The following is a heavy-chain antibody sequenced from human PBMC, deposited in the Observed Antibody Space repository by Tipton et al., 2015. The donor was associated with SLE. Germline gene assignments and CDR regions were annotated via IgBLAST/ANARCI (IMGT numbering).Heavy chain of an antibody. CDR3: ARDTAVAGPFDWFDH. CDR2: INPSGGST. V-gene: IGHV1-46*01. J-gene: IGHJ5*02. CDR1: GYTFTSYY. Sequence: QVQLVQSGAEVKKPGASVKVSCKASGYTFTSYYMHWVRQAPGQGLEWMGIINPSGGSTSYAQKFQGRVTMTRDTSTSTVYMELSSLRSEDTAVYYCARDTAVAGPFDWFDHWGQGTLVTVSS. D-gene: IGHD6-19*01.